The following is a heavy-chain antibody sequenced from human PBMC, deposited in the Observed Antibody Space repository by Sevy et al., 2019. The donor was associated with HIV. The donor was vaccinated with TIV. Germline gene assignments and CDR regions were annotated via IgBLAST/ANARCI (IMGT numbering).Heavy chain of an antibody. Sequence: GGSLRLSCAASGFSFSGYGMHWVRQAPGKGLEWVAVIWYDGTNKEYKDSVKGRYTISRENSKNTRYLQMNSLRAEDTAVYYCARERIAVAGMGYYFDFWGQGTLVTVSS. V-gene: IGHV3-33*01. CDR1: GFSFSGYG. D-gene: IGHD6-19*01. CDR2: IWYDGTNK. J-gene: IGHJ4*02. CDR3: ARERIAVAGMGYYFDF.